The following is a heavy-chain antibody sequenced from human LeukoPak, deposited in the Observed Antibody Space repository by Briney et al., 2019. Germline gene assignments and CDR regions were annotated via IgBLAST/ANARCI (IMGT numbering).Heavy chain of an antibody. Sequence: ASVKVSCKASGGTFSSYAISWVRQAPGQGLEWMGGIIPIFGTANYAQKFQGRVTITTDESTSTAYMELSSLRSEDTAVYYCASTLPVGTTLSRYYFDYWGQGTLDTVSS. V-gene: IGHV1-69*05. J-gene: IGHJ4*02. CDR1: GGTFSSYA. CDR3: ASTLPVGTTLSRYYFDY. D-gene: IGHD1-7*01. CDR2: IIPIFGTA.